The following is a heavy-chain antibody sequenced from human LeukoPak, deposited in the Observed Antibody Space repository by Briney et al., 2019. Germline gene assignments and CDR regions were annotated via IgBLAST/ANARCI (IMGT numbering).Heavy chain of an antibody. J-gene: IGHJ1*01. D-gene: IGHD6-13*01. CDR1: GFTFSSYG. Sequence: GGSLRLSCAASGFTFSSYGMHWVRQAPGKGLEWVAVIWYDGSNKYYADSVKGRFTISRDNSKNTLYLQMNSLRAEDTAVYYCARGAAYSSSWYTPQAEYFQHWGQGTLVTVSS. V-gene: IGHV3-33*01. CDR3: ARGAAYSSSWYTPQAEYFQH. CDR2: IWYDGSNK.